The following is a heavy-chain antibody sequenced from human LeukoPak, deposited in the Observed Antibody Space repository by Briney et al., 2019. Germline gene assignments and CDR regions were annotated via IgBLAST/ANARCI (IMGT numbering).Heavy chain of an antibody. CDR2: ISAYNGNT. D-gene: IGHD6-19*01. CDR1: GYTFTSYG. CDR3: AREMGGYSSGWALFDY. V-gene: IGHV1-18*01. J-gene: IGHJ4*02. Sequence: ASVKVSCKASGYTFTSYGISWVRQAPGQGLEWMGWISAYNGNTNYAQKLQGRATMTTDTSTSTAYMELRSLRSDDTAVYYCAREMGGYSSGWALFDYWGQGTLVTVSS.